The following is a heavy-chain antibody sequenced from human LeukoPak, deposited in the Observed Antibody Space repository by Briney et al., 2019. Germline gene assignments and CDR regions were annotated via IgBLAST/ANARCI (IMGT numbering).Heavy chain of an antibody. D-gene: IGHD3-22*01. CDR3: ARRVSSGYSDY. V-gene: IGHV4-61*01. J-gene: IGHJ4*02. CDR2: IYYSGST. CDR1: GGSVSSGIYY. Sequence: SETLSLTCTVSGGSVSSGIYYWSWIRQPPGKGLEWIGYIYYSGSTNYNPSLKSRVTISIDTSKSQFSLKLSSVTAADTALYYCARRVSSGYSDYWGQGTLVTVSS.